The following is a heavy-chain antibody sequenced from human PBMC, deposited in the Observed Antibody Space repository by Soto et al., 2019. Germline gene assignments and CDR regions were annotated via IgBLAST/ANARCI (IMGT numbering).Heavy chain of an antibody. V-gene: IGHV6-1*01. J-gene: IGHJ4*02. D-gene: IGHD6-19*01. CDR2: TYYKSNWRH. Sequence: SQTLSLTCAISGDSVSSNTATWNWIRSSPSRGLEWLGRTYYKSNWRHDYAVSVKSRITVNPDTSKNHFSLQLNSVTPDDTAVYYCARGVAGSGFDLWGQGTLVTVSS. CDR1: GDSVSSNTAT. CDR3: ARGVAGSGFDL.